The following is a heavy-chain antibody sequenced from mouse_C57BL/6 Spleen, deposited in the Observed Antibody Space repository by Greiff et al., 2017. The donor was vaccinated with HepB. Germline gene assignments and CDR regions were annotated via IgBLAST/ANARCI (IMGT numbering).Heavy chain of an antibody. D-gene: IGHD2-1*01. J-gene: IGHJ4*01. CDR1: GYTFTDYN. Sequence: EVQLQQSGPELVKPGASVKIPCKASGYTFTDYNMDWVKQSHGKSLEWIGDINPNNGGTIYNQKFKGKATLTVDKSSSTAYMELRSLTSEDTAVYYCARGGIYYGNWDYAMDYWGQGTSVTVSS. CDR3: ARGGIYYGNWDYAMDY. V-gene: IGHV1-18*01. CDR2: INPNNGGT.